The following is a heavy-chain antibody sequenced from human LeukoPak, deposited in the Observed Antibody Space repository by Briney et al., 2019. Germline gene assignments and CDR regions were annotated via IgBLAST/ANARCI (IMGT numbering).Heavy chain of an antibody. V-gene: IGHV3-30*02. CDR3: AKVGLLWFGEAIFPTDYFDY. D-gene: IGHD3-10*01. Sequence: GGSLRLSCAASGVTFSSYGMHWVRQAPGKGLEWVAFIRYDGSNKYYADSVKGRFTISRDNSKNTLNLQMNSLRAEDTAVYYCAKVGLLWFGEAIFPTDYFDYWGQGTLVTVSS. CDR1: GVTFSSYG. CDR2: IRYDGSNK. J-gene: IGHJ4*02.